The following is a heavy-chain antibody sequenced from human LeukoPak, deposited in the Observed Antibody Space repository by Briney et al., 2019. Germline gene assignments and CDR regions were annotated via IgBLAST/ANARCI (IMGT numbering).Heavy chain of an antibody. D-gene: IGHD2-15*01. CDR3: ARGLSAGVVVAAASDY. V-gene: IGHV3-23*01. Sequence: PGGSLRLSCAASGFTFSKYGMSWVRQAPGKGLEWVSVISGSGGTTYYADSVKGRFSISRDNAKNSLYLQMNSLRAEDTAVYYCARGLSAGVVVAAASDYWGQGTLVTVSS. J-gene: IGHJ4*02. CDR1: GFTFSKYG. CDR2: ISGSGGTT.